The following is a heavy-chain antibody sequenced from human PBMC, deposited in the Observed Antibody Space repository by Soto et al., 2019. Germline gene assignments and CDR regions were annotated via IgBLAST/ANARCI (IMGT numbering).Heavy chain of an antibody. CDR1: GYTFSNFW. Sequence: PGESLKMSCQSSGYTFSNFWIGWVRQLPGKGLEWMVIIYPGDHETRYSPSFHGKVTISADRSINTAYLQWNSLEASDTAFYFCARSPRSSPYFDYWGQGALVTVSS. CDR2: IYPGDHET. CDR3: ARSPRSSPYFDY. J-gene: IGHJ4*02. V-gene: IGHV5-51*01. D-gene: IGHD6-13*01.